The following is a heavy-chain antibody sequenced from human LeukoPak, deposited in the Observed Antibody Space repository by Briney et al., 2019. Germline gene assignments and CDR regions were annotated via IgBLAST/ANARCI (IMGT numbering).Heavy chain of an antibody. Sequence: ATVKSSCKVSGYTFTDYYMHWVQQAPGKGLEWMGLVDPEDGETIYAEKFQGRVTITADTSTDTAYMELSSLRSEDTAVYYCASSREYDFWSGGTYNWFDPWGQGTLVTVSS. CDR1: GYTFTDYY. CDR3: ASSREYDFWSGGTYNWFDP. V-gene: IGHV1-69-2*01. CDR2: VDPEDGET. J-gene: IGHJ5*02. D-gene: IGHD3-3*01.